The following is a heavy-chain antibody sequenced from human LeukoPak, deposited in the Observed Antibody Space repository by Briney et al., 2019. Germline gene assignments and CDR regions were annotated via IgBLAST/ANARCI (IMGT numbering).Heavy chain of an antibody. CDR3: AKRARRELATSTFNY. J-gene: IGHJ4*02. CDR1: GFTFISYA. CDR2: ISGSGGST. D-gene: IGHD5-24*01. Sequence: GGSLRVSCAASGFTFISYAMSWVRQAPGKGLEWVSAISGSGGSTYYADSVKGRFTISRDNSKNTLYLQMNSLRAEDTAVYYCAKRARRELATSTFNYWGQGTLVTVSS. V-gene: IGHV3-23*01.